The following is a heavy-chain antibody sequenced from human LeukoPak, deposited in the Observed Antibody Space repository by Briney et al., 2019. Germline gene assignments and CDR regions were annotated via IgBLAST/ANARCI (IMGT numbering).Heavy chain of an antibody. D-gene: IGHD3-3*01. Sequence: SSETLSLTCAVSGGSVTSTNWWTWVRQPPGKGLEWIGEVHLDGRTNHNPSLTGRLTMSVDLYENHISLKLTSVTAADTAVYYCAREGGFYRPLDYSGQGTLVTVSS. V-gene: IGHV4-4*02. CDR2: VHLDGRT. CDR1: GGSVTSTNW. CDR3: AREGGFYRPLDY. J-gene: IGHJ4*02.